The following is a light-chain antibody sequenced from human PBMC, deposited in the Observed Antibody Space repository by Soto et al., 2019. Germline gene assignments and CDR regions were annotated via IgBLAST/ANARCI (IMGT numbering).Light chain of an antibody. CDR2: GAS. Sequence: EIVLTQSPGTLSLSPGERATLSCRASQSVSSSYLAWYQQKPGQAPRLLIYGASIRATGIPDRFSGSGSGTDFTLTISTLEPEDFAVYYCQQYGSSPYTFGRGNKLEIK. CDR1: QSVSSSY. J-gene: IGKJ2*01. V-gene: IGKV3-20*01. CDR3: QQYGSSPYT.